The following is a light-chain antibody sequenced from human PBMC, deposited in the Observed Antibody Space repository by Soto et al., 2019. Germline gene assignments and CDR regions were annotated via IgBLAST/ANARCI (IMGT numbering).Light chain of an antibody. CDR2: TND. J-gene: IGLJ1*01. Sequence: QSVLSQPPSASGPPGQRVTISCSGSSSNIGSNIVNWYQQVPGTAPKILIYTNDQRPSGVPDRFSGAKSGTSASLAISGLQSDDEADYYCAAWDDSLNGYVFGTGTKLTVL. CDR1: SSNIGSNI. V-gene: IGLV1-44*01. CDR3: AAWDDSLNGYV.